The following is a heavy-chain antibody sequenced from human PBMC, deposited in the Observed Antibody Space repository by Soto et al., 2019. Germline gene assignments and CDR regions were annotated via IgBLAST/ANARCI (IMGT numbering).Heavy chain of an antibody. CDR1: GFTFSSYS. CDR2: SSGSGGST. CDR3: AKDQDRRWALDWYFDL. D-gene: IGHD2-15*01. Sequence: GGSLRISCAASGFTFSSYSMSWVRPAPGKGLEWVSASSGSGGSTYYADSVKGRFTISRDNSKNTLYLQMNSLRAEDTAVYYCAKDQDRRWALDWYFDLWGRGTLVTVSS. V-gene: IGHV3-23*01. J-gene: IGHJ2*01.